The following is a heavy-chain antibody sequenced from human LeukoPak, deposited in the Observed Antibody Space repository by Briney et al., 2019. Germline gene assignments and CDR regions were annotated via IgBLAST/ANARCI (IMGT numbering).Heavy chain of an antibody. J-gene: IGHJ4*02. CDR2: ISYSGST. CDR1: GGSIGGYH. V-gene: IGHV4-59*08. D-gene: IGHD3-22*01. Sequence: SETLSLTCTVSGGSIGGYHWSWIRQPPGRGLEWIGYISYSGSTTYDPSLESRVTMSVDTSKSQFSLRLNSVTAADTAVYYCARHLMDYDSSGYYAGDYFDFWGQGTLVTVSS. CDR3: ARHLMDYDSSGYYAGDYFDF.